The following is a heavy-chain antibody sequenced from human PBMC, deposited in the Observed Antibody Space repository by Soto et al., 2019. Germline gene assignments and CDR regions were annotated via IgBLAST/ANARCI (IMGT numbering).Heavy chain of an antibody. Sequence: ASVKVSCKASGYSFIYYPIHWVRQAPGQSLEWMGWINLGNGNTAYSQKFQGRVTITRDTSASTVYMELSSLTSEDTAVYHCAREPLCGGKCYLNYFDPWGQGTLVTVSS. CDR3: AREPLCGGKCYLNYFDP. J-gene: IGHJ5*02. D-gene: IGHD2-15*01. V-gene: IGHV1-3*01. CDR1: GYSFIYYP. CDR2: INLGNGNT.